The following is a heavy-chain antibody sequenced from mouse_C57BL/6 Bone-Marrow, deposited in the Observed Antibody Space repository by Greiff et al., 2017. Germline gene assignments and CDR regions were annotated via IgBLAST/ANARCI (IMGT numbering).Heavy chain of an antibody. CDR2: IRSKSSNYAT. J-gene: IGHJ1*03. CDR1: GFTFNTYA. V-gene: IGHV10-3*01. D-gene: IGHD1-1*01. CDR3: VRGRGGGSSFDWYFDV. Sequence: EVQRVESGGGLVQPKGSLKLSCAASGFTFNTYAMHWVRQAPGKGLEWVARIRSKSSNYATYSADSVKDRFTISRDDSQSMLYLQMNNLKTEDTAMYYCVRGRGGGSSFDWYFDVWGTGTTVTVSS.